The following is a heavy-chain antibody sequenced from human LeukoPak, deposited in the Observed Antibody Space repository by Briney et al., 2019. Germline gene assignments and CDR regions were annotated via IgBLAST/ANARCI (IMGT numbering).Heavy chain of an antibody. J-gene: IGHJ3*01. D-gene: IGHD1-26*01. V-gene: IGHV4-59*01. CDR2: IYYSGST. CDR1: GGSISSYY. Sequence: SETLSLTCTVSGGSISSYYWSWIRQPPGKGLEWIGYIYYSGSTNYNPSLKRRVTISVDTSKNQFSLKLSSVTAADTAVYYCARPLYSGSYFVAFDVWGQGTMVTVSS. CDR3: ARPLYSGSYFVAFDV.